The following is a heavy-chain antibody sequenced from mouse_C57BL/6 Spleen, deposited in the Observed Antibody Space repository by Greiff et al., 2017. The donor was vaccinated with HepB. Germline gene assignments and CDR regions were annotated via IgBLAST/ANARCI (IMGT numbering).Heavy chain of an antibody. Sequence: EVQLVESGGGLVQPKGSLKLSCAASGFSFNTYAMNWVRQAPGKGLEWVARIRSKSNNYATYYADSVKDRFTISRDDSESMLYLQMNNLKTEDTAMYYCVRQGYYGSSRSYAMDYWGQGTSVTVSS. CDR3: VRQGYYGSSRSYAMDY. J-gene: IGHJ4*01. D-gene: IGHD1-1*01. V-gene: IGHV10-1*01. CDR2: IRSKSNNYAT. CDR1: GFSFNTYA.